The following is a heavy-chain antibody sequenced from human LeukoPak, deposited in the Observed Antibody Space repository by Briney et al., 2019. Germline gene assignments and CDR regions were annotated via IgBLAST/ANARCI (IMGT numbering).Heavy chain of an antibody. CDR3: ARDRDFSGYDSPFDY. CDR1: GGSFSGYY. CDR2: INHSGST. D-gene: IGHD5-12*01. Sequence: SSETLSLTCAVYGGSFSGYYWSWIRQPPGKGLEWIGEINHSGSTNYNPSLKSRVTISVDTSKHQFSLKLSSVTAADTAVYYCARDRDFSGYDSPFDYWGQGTLVTVSS. J-gene: IGHJ4*02. V-gene: IGHV4-34*01.